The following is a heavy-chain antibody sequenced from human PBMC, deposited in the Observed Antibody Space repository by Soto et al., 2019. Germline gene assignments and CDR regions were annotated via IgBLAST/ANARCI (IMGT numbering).Heavy chain of an antibody. D-gene: IGHD1-26*01. J-gene: IGHJ6*02. Sequence: EVQLLESGGGLVQPGGSLRLSCAASGFTFSNYAMTWVRQAPGKGLEWVSAISGSGGSTYYADSVTGRFTLSRDNSKNTLYLQMDSLRAEDTAVYYCANPPPTMESTIYYYYGMDVWGQGTTVTVSS. CDR1: GFTFSNYA. CDR3: ANPPPTMESTIYYYYGMDV. CDR2: ISGSGGST. V-gene: IGHV3-23*01.